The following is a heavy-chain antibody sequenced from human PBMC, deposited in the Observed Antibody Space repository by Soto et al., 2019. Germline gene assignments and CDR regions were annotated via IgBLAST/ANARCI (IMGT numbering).Heavy chain of an antibody. CDR3: ARQITMVRENWFDP. Sequence: QLQLQESGPGLVKPSETLSLTCTVSGDSISSSSYYWGWIRQPPGKGLEWIGSIYYSGSTYYNPSLKSRVTISVDTSKNQFSLKLSSVTAADTAVYYCARQITMVRENWFDPWGQGTLVTVSS. J-gene: IGHJ5*02. D-gene: IGHD3-10*01. V-gene: IGHV4-39*01. CDR1: GDSISSSSYY. CDR2: IYYSGST.